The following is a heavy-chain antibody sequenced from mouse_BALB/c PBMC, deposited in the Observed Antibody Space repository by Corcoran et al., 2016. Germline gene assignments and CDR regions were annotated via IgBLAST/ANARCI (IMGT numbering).Heavy chain of an antibody. V-gene: IGHV9-3-1*01. CDR1: GYTFTNYG. CDR3: ARGDYGSSSAY. Sequence: QIQLVQSGPELKKPGETVKISCKASGYTFTNYGMNWVKQAPGKGLKWMGWINTYTGEPTYADDFKGRFAFSLETSASTAYLQINNLKNEDTATYFCARGDYGSSSAYWGQGTLVTVSA. CDR2: INTYTGEP. D-gene: IGHD1-1*01. J-gene: IGHJ3*01.